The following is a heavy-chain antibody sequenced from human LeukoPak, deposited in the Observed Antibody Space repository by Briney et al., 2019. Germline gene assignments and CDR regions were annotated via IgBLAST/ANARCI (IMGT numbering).Heavy chain of an antibody. D-gene: IGHD5-24*01. CDR1: GFTFSNYV. Sequence: GGSLRLSCAASGFTFSNYVMNWVRQAPGKGLEWVSSIRQSGDITYYADSVKGRFTISRDNSKNTLSLQMNSLSREDTAIYYCVRRGGSDGWGAFDIWGQGTVVTVSS. J-gene: IGHJ3*02. CDR3: VRRGGSDGWGAFDI. V-gene: IGHV3-23*01. CDR2: IRQSGDIT.